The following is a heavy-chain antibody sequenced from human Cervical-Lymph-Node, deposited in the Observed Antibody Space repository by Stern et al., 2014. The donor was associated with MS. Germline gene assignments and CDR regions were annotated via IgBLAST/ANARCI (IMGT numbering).Heavy chain of an antibody. V-gene: IGHV4-59*01. J-gene: IGHJ5*02. D-gene: IGHD6-13*01. CDR1: GGSISSYY. CDR3: ARGSSSWSDWFDP. CDR2: IYYSGST. Sequence: VQLVESGPGLVKPSKTLSLTCTVSGGSISSYYWSWIRQPPGKGLEWIGYIYYSGSTNYNPSLKSRVTISVDTSKNQFSLKLSSVTAADTAVYYCARGSSSWSDWFDPWGQVTLVTVSS.